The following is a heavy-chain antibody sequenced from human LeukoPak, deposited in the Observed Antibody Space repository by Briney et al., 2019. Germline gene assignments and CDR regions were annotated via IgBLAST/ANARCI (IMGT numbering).Heavy chain of an antibody. CDR1: GYSISTGYY. V-gene: IGHV4-38-2*02. CDR3: AREDRYGAYRVGYYHYYMDV. Sequence: SETLSLTCTVSGYSISTGYYWGWIRQPPGKGLEWIGSIYHSGSTYSNPSLKSRVTISVDTSKNQFSLNLSSVTAADTAVYLCAREDRYGAYRVGYYHYYMDVWGKGTTVTVSS. J-gene: IGHJ6*03. D-gene: IGHD4-17*01. CDR2: IYHSGST.